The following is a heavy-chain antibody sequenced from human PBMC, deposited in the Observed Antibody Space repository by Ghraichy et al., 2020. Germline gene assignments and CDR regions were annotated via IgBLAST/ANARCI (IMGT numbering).Heavy chain of an antibody. V-gene: IGHV4-39*01. CDR3: VSPPGGYYGHPIGY. CDR2: IYYSGST. D-gene: IGHD3-22*01. J-gene: IGHJ4*02. Sequence: SETLSLTCTVSGGSISSSSYYWGWIRQPPGKGLEWIGSIYYSGSTYYNPSLKSRVTISVDTSKNQFSLKLSSVTAADTAVYYCVSPPGGYYGHPIGYWGQGTLVTVSS. CDR1: GGSISSSSYY.